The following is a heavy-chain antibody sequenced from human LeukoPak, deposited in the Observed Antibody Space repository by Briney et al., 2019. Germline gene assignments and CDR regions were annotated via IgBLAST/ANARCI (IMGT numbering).Heavy chain of an antibody. CDR1: GFTFSSYW. D-gene: IGHD2-15*01. CDR2: INNDGSGT. Sequence: PGGSLRLSCAASGFTFSSYWMHWVRQAPGKGPVWVSRINNDGSGTTYADSVKGRFTISRDNSKNTLYLQMNSLRAEDTAVYYCARSIVVRAVALRFDYWGQGTLVTVSS. V-gene: IGHV3-74*01. CDR3: ARSIVVRAVALRFDY. J-gene: IGHJ4*02.